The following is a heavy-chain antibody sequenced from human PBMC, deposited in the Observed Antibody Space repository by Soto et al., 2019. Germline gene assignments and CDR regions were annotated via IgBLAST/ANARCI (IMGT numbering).Heavy chain of an antibody. J-gene: IGHJ4*02. CDR1: GFTFSSYS. CDR2: ISSSSSYI. D-gene: IGHD3-3*01. CDR3: ARDDFWRGYYSYFDY. V-gene: IGHV3-21*01. Sequence: WGSLRLSCAASGFTFSSYSMNWVRQAPGKGLEWVSSISSSSSYIYYADSVKGRFTISRDNAKNSLYLQMNSLRAEDTAVYYCARDDFWRGYYSYFDYWGEGNMVTVSA.